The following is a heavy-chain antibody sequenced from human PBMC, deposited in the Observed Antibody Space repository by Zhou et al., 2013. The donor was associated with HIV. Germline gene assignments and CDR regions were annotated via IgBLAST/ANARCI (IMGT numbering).Heavy chain of an antibody. CDR2: IIPIFGTA. Sequence: QVQLVQSGAEVKKPGSSVKVSCKASGGTFSSYAISWVRQAPGQGLEWMGGIIPIFGTANYAQKFQGRVTITTDESTSTAYMELRSLRSDDTAMYYCARRTCSRTSCYIDYWGQGTLVTVSS. D-gene: IGHD2-2*02. V-gene: IGHV1-69*05. CDR1: GGTFSSYA. CDR3: ARRTCSRTSCYIDY. J-gene: IGHJ4*02.